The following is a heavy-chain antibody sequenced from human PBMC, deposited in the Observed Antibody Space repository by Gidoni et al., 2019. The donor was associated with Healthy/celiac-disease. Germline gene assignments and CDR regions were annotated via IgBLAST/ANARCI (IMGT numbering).Heavy chain of an antibody. CDR3: ARDVYDSSGYGDY. CDR1: GFTFSRDS. V-gene: IGHV3-21*01. CDR2: ISSSSIYI. J-gene: IGHJ4*02. D-gene: IGHD3-22*01. Sequence: EVQLVESGGGLVKPGGSLRLSCAASGFTFSRDSMNWVRQAPGKGLEWVSSISSSSIYIYYADSLKCRFTISRDNAKNSLDLQMISLRAEDTVVYYCARDVYDSSGYGDYWGQGTLVTVSS.